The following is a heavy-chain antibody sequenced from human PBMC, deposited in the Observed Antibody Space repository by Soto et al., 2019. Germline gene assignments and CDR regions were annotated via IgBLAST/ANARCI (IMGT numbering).Heavy chain of an antibody. V-gene: IGHV6-1*01. D-gene: IGHD1-1*01. CDR3: ARGSWDDVSGHYYMDV. Sequence: PSQTLXLTCDISGDSVSSNSAGWNWIRQTPSRGLEWLGRTYYKSKWYYTYAASVKSRITVSPDTSKNQFSLQLTSVTPEDTAVYYCARGSWDDVSGHYYMDVWDKGTTVTVSS. J-gene: IGHJ6*03. CDR1: GDSVSSNSAG. CDR2: TYYKSKWYY.